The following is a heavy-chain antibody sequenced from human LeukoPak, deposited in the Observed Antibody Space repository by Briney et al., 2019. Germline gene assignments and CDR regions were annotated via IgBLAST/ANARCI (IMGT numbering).Heavy chain of an antibody. Sequence: GGSLRLSCAASGFSFSTYGMHWVRQAPGKGLEWVAFMQYDGSIQDYADSMKGRFTISRDNSKNTLFLEMNSLRVEDTAVYYCASKAAAFYFDYWGQGTLVTVSS. CDR2: MQYDGSIQ. V-gene: IGHV3-30*02. CDR1: GFSFSTYG. J-gene: IGHJ4*02. CDR3: ASKAAAFYFDY. D-gene: IGHD2-2*01.